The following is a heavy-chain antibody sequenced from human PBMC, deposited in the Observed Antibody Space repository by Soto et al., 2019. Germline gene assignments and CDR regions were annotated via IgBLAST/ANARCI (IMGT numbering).Heavy chain of an antibody. CDR2: MNPDSGNT. CDR3: ARRPSRPYDFGSGYRSGPRGGDAFDI. J-gene: IGHJ3*02. V-gene: IGHV1-8*01. D-gene: IGHD3-3*01. CDR1: GYTFTSYD. Sequence: GASVKVSCKASGYTFTSYDINWVRQATGQGLEWMGWMNPDSGNTGYAQKFQGRVTMTRNTSISTAYMELSSLRSEDTAVYYCARRPSRPYDFGSGYRSGPRGGDAFDIWGQGTMVTVSS.